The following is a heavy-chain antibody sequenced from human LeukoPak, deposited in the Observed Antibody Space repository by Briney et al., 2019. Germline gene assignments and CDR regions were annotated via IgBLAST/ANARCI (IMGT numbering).Heavy chain of an antibody. D-gene: IGHD3-3*01. V-gene: IGHV1-69*04. Sequence: SVKVSCKASGGTFSSYAISWVRQAPGQGLEWMGRIIPILGIANYAQKFQGRVTITADKSTSTAYMELSRLRSDDTAVYYCARVSRASYDFWSGTFGHLDYWGQGTLVTVSS. CDR2: IIPILGIA. J-gene: IGHJ4*02. CDR1: GGTFSSYA. CDR3: ARVSRASYDFWSGTFGHLDY.